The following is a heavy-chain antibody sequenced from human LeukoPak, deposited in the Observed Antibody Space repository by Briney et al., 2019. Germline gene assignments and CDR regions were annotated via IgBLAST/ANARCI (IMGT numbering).Heavy chain of an antibody. CDR1: GFTFSSYD. CDR3: ARDKNSYGLDY. D-gene: IGHD5-18*01. CDR2: IGTAGDT. Sequence: GGSLRLSCAAPGFTFSSYDMHWVRQATGKGLEWVSAIGTAGDTYYPGSVKGRFTISRENAKNSLYLQMNSLRAGDTAVYYCARDKNSYGLDYWGQGTLVTVSS. V-gene: IGHV3-13*01. J-gene: IGHJ4*02.